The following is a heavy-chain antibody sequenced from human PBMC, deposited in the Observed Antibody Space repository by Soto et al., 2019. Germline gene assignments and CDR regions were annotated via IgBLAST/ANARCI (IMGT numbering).Heavy chain of an antibody. CDR1: GFTFSNYW. J-gene: IGHJ5*02. CDR2: INTDGSST. D-gene: IGHD4-17*01. CDR3: ARFRVVGDYVP. Sequence: EVQLVESGGGLVQPGGSLRLSCAVCGFTFSNYWMHWVRQAPGKGLVWVSRINTDGSSTSYADFVKGRFTISRDNARNTLFLQMKSMTAEDTAVYYCARFRVVGDYVPWGHGTLVTVSA. V-gene: IGHV3-74*01.